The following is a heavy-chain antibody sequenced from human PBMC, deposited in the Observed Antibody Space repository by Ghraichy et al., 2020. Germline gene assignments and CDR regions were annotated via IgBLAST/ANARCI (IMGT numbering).Heavy chain of an antibody. CDR1: GFTFTSSA. CDR3: AADWDDFWSGKNYYGMDV. CDR2: IVVGSGNT. D-gene: IGHD3-3*01. Sequence: SVKVSCKASGFTFTSSAVQWVRQARGQRLEWIGWIVVGSGNTNYAQKFQERVTITRDMSTSTAYMELSSLRSEDTAVYYCAADWDDFWSGKNYYGMDVWGQGTTVTVSS. V-gene: IGHV1-58*01. J-gene: IGHJ6*02.